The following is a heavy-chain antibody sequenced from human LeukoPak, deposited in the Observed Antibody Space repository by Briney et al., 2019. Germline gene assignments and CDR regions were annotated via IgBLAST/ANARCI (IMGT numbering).Heavy chain of an antibody. J-gene: IGHJ4*02. Sequence: PSETLSLTCAVYGGSFSGYYWSWIRQPPGKGLEWIGEINHSGSTNYNPSLKSRVTISVDTSKNQFSLKLSSVTAADTAVYYCARDLKVGARHTFDYWGQGTLVTVSS. CDR3: ARDLKVGARHTFDY. CDR1: GGSFSGYY. V-gene: IGHV4-34*01. CDR2: INHSGST. D-gene: IGHD1-26*01.